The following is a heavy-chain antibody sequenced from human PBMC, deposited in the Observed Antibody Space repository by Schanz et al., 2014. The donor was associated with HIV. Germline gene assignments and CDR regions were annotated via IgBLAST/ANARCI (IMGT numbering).Heavy chain of an antibody. V-gene: IGHV3-30*18. CDR3: AKDRNYYDNRYLGKGNYYYYYGMDV. D-gene: IGHD3-22*01. CDR1: GFNFNSYG. CDR2: ISYDGRNK. J-gene: IGHJ6*02. Sequence: QEQLVESGGGVVQPGRSLRLSCVASGFNFNSYGMHWVRQAPGKGLEWVAVISYDGRNKYFADSVKGRFTVHRDNSKNTLYLHMNSLSAADTAVYYCAKDRNYYDNRYLGKGNYYYYYGMDVWGQGTTVTVSS.